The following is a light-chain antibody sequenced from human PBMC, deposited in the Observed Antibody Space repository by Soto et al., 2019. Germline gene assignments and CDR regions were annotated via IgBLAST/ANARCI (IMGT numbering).Light chain of an antibody. J-gene: IGKJ5*01. CDR1: QSISTY. CDR3: QQSYSTIT. V-gene: IGKV1-39*01. CDR2: AAS. Sequence: DIQMTQSPSSLSASLGDRVSIACRASQSISTYLNWYQQKPGKAPELLIYAASSLQTGVPSRFSGSGSGTDFTLTISSLQPEDFATYYCQQSYSTITFGQGTRLEIQ.